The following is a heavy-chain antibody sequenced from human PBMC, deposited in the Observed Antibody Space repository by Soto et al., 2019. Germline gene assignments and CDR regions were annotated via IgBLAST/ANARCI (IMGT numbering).Heavy chain of an antibody. CDR3: ERYSAFALAAPISDF. CDR2: ISSSGHTI. Sequence: EVRLVESGGGLVKPGESLTLSCMGFDFILSPSTIHWVRRAPGKGLEWVSSISSSGHTIDYEASAQGRFTITKDNAKNSVLLHMNSLGDDDTAFYYCERYSAFALAAPISDFWGQGPLVT. J-gene: IGHJ4*01. D-gene: IGHD2-21*01. V-gene: IGHV3-21*01. CDR1: DFILSPST.